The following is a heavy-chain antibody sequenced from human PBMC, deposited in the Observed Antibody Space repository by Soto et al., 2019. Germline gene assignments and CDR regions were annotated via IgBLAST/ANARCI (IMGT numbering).Heavy chain of an antibody. J-gene: IGHJ6*02. CDR2: VYHNRNA. Sequence: QLQLQESGSGLVITSQTLSLTCTVSGGSISTPGYSWSWIRQPPGKAPEWIGYVYHNRNAYPKPSLKGRVTISLDGAKNQFALKMTSVTAEDTSVYYYAASPYYYYGLDVWGQGTTVTVSS. CDR3: AASPYYYYGLDV. V-gene: IGHV4-30-2*01. D-gene: IGHD3-10*01. CDR1: GGSISTPGYS.